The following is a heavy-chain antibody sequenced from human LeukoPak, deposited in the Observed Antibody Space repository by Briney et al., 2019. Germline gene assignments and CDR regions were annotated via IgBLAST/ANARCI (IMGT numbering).Heavy chain of an antibody. V-gene: IGHV3-23*01. J-gene: IGHJ3*02. CDR2: VDGGGGGT. Sequence: GGSLRLSCAASGFTLSSYAMTWVRQAPGRGLEWVSSVDGGGGGTYYADSVKGRFTISRDNSKNTLYLQMNSLRAEDTAVYYCAKGIAVAGTYAFDIWGRGTMVTVSS. D-gene: IGHD6-19*01. CDR3: AKGIAVAGTYAFDI. CDR1: GFTLSSYA.